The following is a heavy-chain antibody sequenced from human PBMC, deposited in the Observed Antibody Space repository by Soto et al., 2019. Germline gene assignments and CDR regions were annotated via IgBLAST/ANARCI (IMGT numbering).Heavy chain of an antibody. J-gene: IGHJ4*02. V-gene: IGHV1-46*01. Sequence: QVQLVQSGAEVKKPGASVKVSCKASGYTFTSYYMHWVRQAPGQGLEWMGIINPSGGSTSYAQKXQXRXTXSRDTSTSTVYMELSSLRSEDTAVYYCASAYDIFDYWGQGTLVTVSS. CDR1: GYTFTSYY. CDR2: INPSGGST. CDR3: ASAYDIFDY. D-gene: IGHD3-9*01.